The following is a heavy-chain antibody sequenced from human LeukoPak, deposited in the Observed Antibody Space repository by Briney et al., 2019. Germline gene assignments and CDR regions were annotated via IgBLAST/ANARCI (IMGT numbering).Heavy chain of an antibody. V-gene: IGHV4-34*01. CDR2: IHPYGIF. D-gene: IGHD1-26*01. J-gene: IGHJ4*02. Sequence: SETLSLTCAVYGGSCDDSYCSWIRQPPGKGLEWIGEIHPYGIFYYNSSLMSRVTISVDTSKNHFSLKLRSVTAADTAVYYCARNNTTPDIVGSRGRVAAYYFDYWGLGTLVTVSS. CDR3: ARNNTTPDIVGSRGRVAAYYFDY. CDR1: GGSCDDSY.